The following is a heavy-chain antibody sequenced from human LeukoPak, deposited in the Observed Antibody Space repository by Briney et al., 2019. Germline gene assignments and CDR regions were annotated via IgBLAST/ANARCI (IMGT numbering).Heavy chain of an antibody. D-gene: IGHD1-26*01. CDR3: ASSGWELTPGTPFDY. Sequence: ASVKVSCKASGYTFTSYDINWVRQATGQGLEWMGWMNPNSGNTGYAQKFQGRVTMTRNTSISTAYMELSSLRSEDTAVYYCASSGWELTPGTPFDYWGQGTLVTVSS. J-gene: IGHJ4*02. V-gene: IGHV1-8*01. CDR2: MNPNSGNT. CDR1: GYTFTSYD.